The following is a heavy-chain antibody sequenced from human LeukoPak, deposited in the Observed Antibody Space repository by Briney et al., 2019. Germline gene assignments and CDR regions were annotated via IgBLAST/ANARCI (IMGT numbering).Heavy chain of an antibody. J-gene: IGHJ5*02. V-gene: IGHV1-46*01. D-gene: IGHD6-6*01. CDR2: INPSGGST. Sequence: HEASVKVSCKASGYTFTSNYMLWVRQAPGQGLEWMGIINPSGGSTSYAQKFQGRVTMTRDTSTSTAYMELSRLRSDDTAVYYCARGQLVPPNWFDPWGQGTLVTVSS. CDR3: ARGQLVPPNWFDP. CDR1: GYTFTSNY.